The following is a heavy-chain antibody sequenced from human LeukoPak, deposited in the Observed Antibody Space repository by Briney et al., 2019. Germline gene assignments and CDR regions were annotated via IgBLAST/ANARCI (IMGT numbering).Heavy chain of an antibody. Sequence: GGSLRLSCAASGFTFSSYDMHWVRQATGKGLEWVSAIGTAGDTYYLGSVKGRFTISRENAKNSLYLQMNSLRAGDTAVYYCARGKAYDSSGYYKLFDYWGQGTLVTVSS. V-gene: IGHV3-13*01. D-gene: IGHD3-22*01. CDR3: ARGKAYDSSGYYKLFDY. J-gene: IGHJ4*02. CDR2: IGTAGDT. CDR1: GFTFSSYD.